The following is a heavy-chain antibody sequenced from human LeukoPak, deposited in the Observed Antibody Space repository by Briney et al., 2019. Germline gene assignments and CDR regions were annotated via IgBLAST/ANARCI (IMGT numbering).Heavy chain of an antibody. J-gene: IGHJ4*02. CDR1: GNIFSDYA. V-gene: IGHV1-3*01. CDR3: ARARWTSTVTTYYLDY. CDR2: INAGNGKT. Sequence: GASVKVSCKASGNIFSDYAIQWVRQAPGQGLEWMGWINAGNGKTKYSQKFQGRVTITRDTSASTAYMELSGLRSEDTAVYYCARARWTSTVTTYYLDYWGQGTLVTVSS. D-gene: IGHD4-17*01.